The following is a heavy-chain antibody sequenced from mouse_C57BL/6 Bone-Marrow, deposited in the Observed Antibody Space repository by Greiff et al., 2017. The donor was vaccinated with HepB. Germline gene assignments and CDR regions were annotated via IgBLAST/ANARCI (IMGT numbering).Heavy chain of an antibody. CDR2: ISDGGSYT. V-gene: IGHV5-4*01. CDR3: ARDGGGYYYGHWYFDV. CDR1: GFTFSSYA. D-gene: IGHD1-1*01. J-gene: IGHJ1*03. Sequence: EVMLVESGGGLVKPGGSLKLSCAASGFTFSSYAMSWVRQTPEKRLEWVATISDGGSYTYYPDNVKGRFTISRDNAKNNLYLQMSHLKSEDTAMYYCARDGGGYYYGHWYFDVWGTGTTVTVSS.